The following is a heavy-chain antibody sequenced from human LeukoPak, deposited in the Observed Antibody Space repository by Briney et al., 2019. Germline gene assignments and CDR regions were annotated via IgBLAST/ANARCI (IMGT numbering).Heavy chain of an antibody. CDR3: AKANSGYENFDY. Sequence: SGGSLRLSCAASGFSISTYAMSWVRQTPGKGLEWVSAVSGSGVTTYYADSVKGRFTISRDNSKNTVYLQMDSLRAEDTAAYYCAKANSGYENFDYWGQGTLVTVSS. CDR2: VSGSGVTT. CDR1: GFSISTYA. D-gene: IGHD5-12*01. V-gene: IGHV3-23*01. J-gene: IGHJ4*02.